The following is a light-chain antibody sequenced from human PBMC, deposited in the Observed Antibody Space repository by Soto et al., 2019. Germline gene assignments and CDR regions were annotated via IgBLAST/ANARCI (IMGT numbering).Light chain of an antibody. J-gene: IGKJ4*01. CDR1: QGVSRY. Sequence: IQLTQSPSSLSASVGDSVTITCRARQGVSRYLSWYQQKPGRAPMLLISAASTLQGGVPARFSGSGSGTYFTLSSISLQPEDFSNYYCQQLNTYPVTFGGGTKVEIK. CDR2: AAS. V-gene: IGKV1-9*01. CDR3: QQLNTYPVT.